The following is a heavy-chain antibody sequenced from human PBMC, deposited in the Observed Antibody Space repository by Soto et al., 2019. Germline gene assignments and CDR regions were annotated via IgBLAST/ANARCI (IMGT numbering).Heavy chain of an antibody. J-gene: IGHJ6*02. CDR2: VHHSWGS. Sequence: QVQLQESGPGLVKPSETLSLSCTVSGGSISSYYWSWFRQSPGKRMEWIGYVHHSWGSSYNPSLRSRGAISLDTSRSQFARKVTAGTATDTAVYYCARQGFGPLHGLVDVWGQGTTVTVSS. CDR3: ARQGFGPLHGLVDV. CDR1: GGSISSYY. V-gene: IGHV4-59*08. D-gene: IGHD3-10*01.